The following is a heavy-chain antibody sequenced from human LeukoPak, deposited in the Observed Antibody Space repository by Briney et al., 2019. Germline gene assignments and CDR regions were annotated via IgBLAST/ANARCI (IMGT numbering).Heavy chain of an antibody. CDR2: TYYRSKWYN. Sequence: SQTLSLTCAISGDSDSSNSAAWNWIRRSPSRGLEWLGRTYYRSKWYNDYAVSVKSRITINPDTSKNQFSLQLNSVTPEDTAVYYCARVPAAGYWYFDLWGRGTLVTVSS. J-gene: IGHJ2*01. CDR3: ARVPAAGYWYFDL. CDR1: GDSDSSNSAA. D-gene: IGHD6-13*01. V-gene: IGHV6-1*01.